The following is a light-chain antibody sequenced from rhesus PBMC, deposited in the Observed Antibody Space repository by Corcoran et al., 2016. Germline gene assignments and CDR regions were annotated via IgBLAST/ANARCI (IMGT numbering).Light chain of an antibody. V-gene: IGKV1-25*01. Sequence: DIQMTQSPSSLSASVGDRVTITCRASQGITNDLAWYQQKPGETPKLLIYEASSLQSVIPSRFSGSVSGTDFTLTISSLQSEDCATDYCQHYYSTPYSFGQGTKVEIK. CDR2: EAS. CDR1: QGITND. J-gene: IGKJ2*01. CDR3: QHYYSTPYS.